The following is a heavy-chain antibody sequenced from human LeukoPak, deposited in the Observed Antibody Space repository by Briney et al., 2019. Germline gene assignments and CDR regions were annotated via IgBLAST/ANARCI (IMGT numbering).Heavy chain of an antibody. CDR3: AKDPITMVRRPSYFDY. CDR1: GFTFSSYG. J-gene: IGHJ4*02. V-gene: IGHV3-30*02. Sequence: AGGSLRLSCAASGFTFSSYGMHWVRQAPGKGLEWVAFIRYDGSNKYYADSVKGRFTVSRDNSKNTLYLQMNSLRAEDTAVYYCAKDPITMVRRPSYFDYWGQGTLVTVSS. CDR2: IRYDGSNK. D-gene: IGHD3-10*01.